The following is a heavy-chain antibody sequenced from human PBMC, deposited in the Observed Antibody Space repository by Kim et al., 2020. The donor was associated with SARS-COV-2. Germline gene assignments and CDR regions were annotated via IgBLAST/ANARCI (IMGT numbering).Heavy chain of an antibody. J-gene: IGHJ6*02. CDR3: AREVKYCDFWSGYFVYYYYGMDV. CDR1: GYTFTSYA. Sequence: ASVKVSCKASGYTFTSYAMNWVRQAPGQGLEWMGWINTNTGNPTYAQGFTGRFVFSLDTSVSTAYLQISSLKAEDTAVYYCAREVKYCDFWSGYFVYYYYGMDVWGQGTTVTVSS. CDR2: INTNTGNP. D-gene: IGHD3-3*01. V-gene: IGHV7-4-1*02.